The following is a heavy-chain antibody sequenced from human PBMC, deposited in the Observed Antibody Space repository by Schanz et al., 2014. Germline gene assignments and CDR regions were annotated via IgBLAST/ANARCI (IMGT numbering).Heavy chain of an antibody. V-gene: IGHV3-30*18. CDR3: AKDDTQVNGMDV. J-gene: IGHJ6*02. CDR1: GFTFSGYG. CDR2: ISYDGRHK. Sequence: VQLVESGGNLVQPGGSLRLSCVASGFTFSGYGMHWVRQAPGKGLEWVAIISYDGRHKNYADSVKGRFTISRDNSKNTLHLQMNSLRVEDTAVYYCAKDDTQVNGMDVWGQGTTVTVSS.